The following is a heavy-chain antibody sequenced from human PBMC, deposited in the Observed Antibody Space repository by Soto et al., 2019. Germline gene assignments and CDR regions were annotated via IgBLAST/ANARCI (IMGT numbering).Heavy chain of an antibody. J-gene: IGHJ4*02. V-gene: IGHV3-23*01. CDR1: GFTFNTYT. CDR2: ISGRGDGT. D-gene: IGHD3-22*01. Sequence: EVQLLESGGGLAQPGGSLRLSCAASGFTFNTYTMHWVRQTPGKGLEWVAAISGRGDGTYYAASVKGRFTVSRDTSNLFLQMNSLRVEDTAVYYCAKSTDWGYDSSGSDYWGQGTLVTVSS. CDR3: AKSTDWGYDSSGSDY.